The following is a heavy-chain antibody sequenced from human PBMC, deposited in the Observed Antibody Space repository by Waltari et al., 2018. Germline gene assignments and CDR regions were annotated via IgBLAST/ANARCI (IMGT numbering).Heavy chain of an antibody. D-gene: IGHD2-2*01. CDR3: ARDGGCSSTSCQGFDY. CDR1: GYTFTSSG. V-gene: IGHV1-18*01. Sequence: QVQLVQSGAEVKKPGASVKVSCKASGYTFTSSGISWVRQAHGQGLEWMGWIRAYKGNTTYAQKRQGRVTMTTDPSTSTAYMELRSLRSDDTAVYYCARDGGCSSTSCQGFDYWGQGTLVTVSS. J-gene: IGHJ4*02. CDR2: IRAYKGNT.